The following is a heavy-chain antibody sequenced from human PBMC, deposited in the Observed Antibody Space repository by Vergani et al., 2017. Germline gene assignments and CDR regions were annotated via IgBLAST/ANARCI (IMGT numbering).Heavy chain of an antibody. Sequence: QLQLQESGPGLVKPSETLSLTCTVSGGSISSSSYYWGWIRQPPGKGLEWIGSIYYSGSTYYNPSLKSRVTISVDTSKNQFSLKLSSVTAADTAVYYCARISYDFWSGYYAYYYYGMDVWGQGTTVTVSS. V-gene: IGHV4-39*01. CDR1: GGSISSSSYY. J-gene: IGHJ6*02. CDR2: IYYSGST. D-gene: IGHD3-3*01. CDR3: ARISYDFWSGYYAYYYYGMDV.